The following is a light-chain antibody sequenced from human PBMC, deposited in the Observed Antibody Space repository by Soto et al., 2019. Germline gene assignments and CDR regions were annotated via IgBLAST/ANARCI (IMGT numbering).Light chain of an antibody. V-gene: IGLV2-23*01. J-gene: IGLJ1*01. Sequence: QSVLTQPASVSGSPGQSITISCTGTSSDVGSYNLVSWYQQHPGKAPKLMIYEGNKRPSGVSNRFSGSKSGNTASLTISGLQAEDEADYYCCSYAGSNYVFGTGTKLTVL. CDR1: SSDVGSYNL. CDR2: EGN. CDR3: CSYAGSNYV.